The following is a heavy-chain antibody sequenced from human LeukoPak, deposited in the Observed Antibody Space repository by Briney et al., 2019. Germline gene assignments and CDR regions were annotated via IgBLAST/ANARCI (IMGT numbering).Heavy chain of an antibody. V-gene: IGHV3-74*01. Sequence: PGGSLRLSCAASGSTFSRSWMHWVRQAPGKGLVWVSHINSDGSSTNYADSVRGRFTISRDNAKNTVYLQMNSLRAEDTAVYYCAKGGDSSSYYYYYGMDVWGQGTTVTVSS. CDR1: GSTFSRSW. CDR3: AKGGDSSSYYYYYGMDV. D-gene: IGHD6-6*01. CDR2: INSDGSST. J-gene: IGHJ6*02.